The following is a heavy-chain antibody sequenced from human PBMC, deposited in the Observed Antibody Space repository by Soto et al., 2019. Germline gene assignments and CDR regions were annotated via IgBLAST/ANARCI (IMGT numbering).Heavy chain of an antibody. CDR3: ARVPLSGDDILTGFWFDP. V-gene: IGHV4-59*01. CDR2: IYYSGST. CDR1: CGPIRRDH. J-gene: IGHJ5*02. D-gene: IGHD3-9*01. Sequence: ASQKRPLRWTMSCGPIRRDHSTGCRHPPGKGLEWIGYIYYSGSTNYNPSLKSRVTISVDTSKNQFSLKLSSVTAADTAVYYCARVPLSGDDILTGFWFDPWGQGTLVTVS.